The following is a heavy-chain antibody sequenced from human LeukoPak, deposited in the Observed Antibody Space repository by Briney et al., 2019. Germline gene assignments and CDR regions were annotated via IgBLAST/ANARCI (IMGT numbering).Heavy chain of an antibody. CDR2: INHSGST. J-gene: IGHJ1*01. Sequence: SETLSLTCTVSGGSISNSNYYWSWIRQPPGKGLEWIGEINHSGSTNYNPSLKSRVTMSVDTSKNQFSLKLSSVTAADTAVYYCASTKKYYDFWSGYFNAEYFQHWGQGTLVTVSS. D-gene: IGHD3-3*01. CDR1: GGSISNSNYY. CDR3: ASTKKYYDFWSGYFNAEYFQH. V-gene: IGHV4-39*07.